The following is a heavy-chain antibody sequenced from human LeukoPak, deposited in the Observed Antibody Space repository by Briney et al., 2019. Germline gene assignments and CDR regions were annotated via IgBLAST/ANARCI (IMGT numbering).Heavy chain of an antibody. V-gene: IGHV4-39*07. CDR2: IYYSGST. Sequence: SETLSLTCTVSGGSISSSSYYWGWIRQPPGKGLEWIGSIYYSGSTYYNPSLKSRVTISVDTSKNQFSLKLSSVTAADTAVYYCARGGGPPPYYYGSGSYYDYWGQGTLVTVSS. D-gene: IGHD3-10*01. CDR3: ARGGGPPPYYYGSGSYYDY. CDR1: GGSISSSSYY. J-gene: IGHJ4*02.